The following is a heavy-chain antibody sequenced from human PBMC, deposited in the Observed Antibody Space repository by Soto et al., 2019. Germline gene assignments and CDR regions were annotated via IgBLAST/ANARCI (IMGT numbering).Heavy chain of an antibody. CDR3: ARWEFGGIVN. J-gene: IGHJ4*02. D-gene: IGHD1-26*01. CDR2: IYNNGRSN. V-gene: IGHV4-4*07. CDR1: GGSVSVYY. Sequence: SETLSLTCSVSGGSVSVYYWSWIRQPAGKGLEWIGRIYNNGRSNNYNPSLKSRVTMSVDTSTNQFSLKMRFVTAADTAVYYCARWEFGGIVNWGQGTLVTVSS.